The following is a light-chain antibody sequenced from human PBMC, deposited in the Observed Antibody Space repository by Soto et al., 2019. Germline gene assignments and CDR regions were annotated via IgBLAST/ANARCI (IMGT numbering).Light chain of an antibody. Sequence: QSALTQPPSASGSPGQSVTISCTGTSSDVGGYNYVSWYQQHPDKAPKLMIYEVSKRPSGVPDRFSGSKSGNTASLPVSGLQADDEADYYCSSYAGSNILLFGGGTKLTVL. V-gene: IGLV2-8*01. J-gene: IGLJ2*01. CDR3: SSYAGSNILL. CDR1: SSDVGGYNY. CDR2: EVS.